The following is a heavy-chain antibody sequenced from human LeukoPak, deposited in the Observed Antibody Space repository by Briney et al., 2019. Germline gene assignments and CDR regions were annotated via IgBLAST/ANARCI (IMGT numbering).Heavy chain of an antibody. CDR1: GGSISSGSYY. Sequence: SETLSLTCTVSGGSISSGSYYWSWIRQPPGKGLEWIGEINHSGSTNYNPSLKSRVTISVDTSKNQFFLKLSSVTAADTAVYYCAKGPRHHFNFWGQGTLVTASS. CDR2: INHSGST. D-gene: IGHD1-14*01. CDR3: AKGPRHHFNF. J-gene: IGHJ4*02. V-gene: IGHV4-39*07.